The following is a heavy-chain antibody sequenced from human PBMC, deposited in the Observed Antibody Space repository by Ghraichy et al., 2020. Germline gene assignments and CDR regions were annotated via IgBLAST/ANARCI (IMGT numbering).Heavy chain of an antibody. CDR2: IYYGGST. D-gene: IGHD3-22*01. Sequence: SETLSLTCTVSGGSISSGDYYWSWIRQPPGKGLEWIGYIYYGGSTYYNPSLKSRVTISVDTSKNQFSLKLSSVTAADTAVYYCARETNDSSGYYQDYWGQGTLVTVSS. CDR3: ARETNDSSGYYQDY. V-gene: IGHV4-30-4*01. J-gene: IGHJ4*02. CDR1: GGSISSGDYY.